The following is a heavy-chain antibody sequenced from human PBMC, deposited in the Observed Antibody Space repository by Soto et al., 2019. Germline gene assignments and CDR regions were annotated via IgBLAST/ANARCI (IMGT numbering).Heavy chain of an antibody. V-gene: IGHV3-30*18. CDR3: AQGGSSSSSGDAFEI. Sequence: GGSLRLSCTASGLTFSNYDMNWVRQAPGKGLEWVAFISDDGTNKYYAESVKGRFAISRDNSKSTQWLQMNSLRVEDTAIYYCAQGGSSSSSGDAFEIWGQGTKVTVSS. D-gene: IGHD6-6*01. J-gene: IGHJ3*02. CDR1: GLTFSNYD. CDR2: ISDDGTNK.